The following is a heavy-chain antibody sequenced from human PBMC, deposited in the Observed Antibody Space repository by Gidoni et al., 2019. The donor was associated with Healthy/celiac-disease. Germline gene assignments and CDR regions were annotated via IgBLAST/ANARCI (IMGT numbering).Heavy chain of an antibody. V-gene: IGHV3-30*18. CDR2: ISYDGSNK. J-gene: IGHJ6*02. Sequence: QVQLVESGGGVVQPGRSLRLSCAASGFTFSSYGMHWVRQAPGKGLEGVAVISYDGSNKYYADSVKGRFTISRDNSKNTLYLQMNSLRAEDTAVYYCAKGGRGHGMDVWGQGTTVTVSS. CDR3: AKGGRGHGMDV. D-gene: IGHD2-15*01. CDR1: GFTFSSYG.